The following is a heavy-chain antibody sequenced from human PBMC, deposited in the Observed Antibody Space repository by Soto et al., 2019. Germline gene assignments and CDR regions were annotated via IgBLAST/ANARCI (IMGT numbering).Heavy chain of an antibody. V-gene: IGHV4-34*01. J-gene: IGHJ4*02. CDR3: GYGDPYYFDY. Sequence: SETLSLTCAVYGGSFNNYYWTWIRQPPGKGLEWIGEINHSGSTNYNPSLKSRVTISVDTSKNQFSLKLSSVTAADTAVYYCGYGDPYYFDYWGQGTLVTVSS. CDR1: GGSFNNYY. D-gene: IGHD4-17*01. CDR2: INHSGST.